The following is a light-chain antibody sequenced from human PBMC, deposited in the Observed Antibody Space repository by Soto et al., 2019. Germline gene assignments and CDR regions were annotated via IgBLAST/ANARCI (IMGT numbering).Light chain of an antibody. J-gene: IGKJ4*01. Sequence: EIVMTQSPATLSLSPGERATLSCGASQSINSNLAWYQQKPGQGPRLFIFHASSRAAGIPARFSGSGSGTEFNLAISGLQSEDFAVYYCQQYNNWPRATFGGGTRVEIK. CDR3: QQYNNWPRAT. CDR1: QSINSN. V-gene: IGKV3-15*01. CDR2: HAS.